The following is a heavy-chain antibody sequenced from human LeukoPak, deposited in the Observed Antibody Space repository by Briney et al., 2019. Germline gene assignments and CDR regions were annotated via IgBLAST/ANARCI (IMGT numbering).Heavy chain of an antibody. Sequence: SGTLSLTCIVSGGSISSNSFYWGWIRQPPGKGLEWIGSIYYSGSTYYNPSLKSRVTISVDTSKNQFSLKLRSVTAADTAVYYCGHSGIYYLFDYLGQGSLVTVSS. V-gene: IGHV4-39*01. J-gene: IGHJ4*02. CDR2: IYYSGST. CDR1: GGSISSNSFY. CDR3: GHSGIYYLFDY. D-gene: IGHD1-26*01.